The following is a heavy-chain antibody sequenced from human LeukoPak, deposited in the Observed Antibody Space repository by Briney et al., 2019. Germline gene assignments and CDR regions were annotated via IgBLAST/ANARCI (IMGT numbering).Heavy chain of an antibody. Sequence: PSETLSLTCTVSGGSISSSSYYWGWIRQPPGKGPEWIGSIYYSGSTYYNPSLKSRVTISVDTSKNQFSLKLSSVTAADTAVYYCARDYDFWSGYSAYFDYWGQGTLVTVSS. V-gene: IGHV4-39*01. CDR3: ARDYDFWSGYSAYFDY. D-gene: IGHD3-3*01. CDR2: IYYSGST. J-gene: IGHJ4*02. CDR1: GGSISSSSYY.